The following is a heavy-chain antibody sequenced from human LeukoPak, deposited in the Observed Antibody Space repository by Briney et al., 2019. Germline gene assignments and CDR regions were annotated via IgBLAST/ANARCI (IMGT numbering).Heavy chain of an antibody. D-gene: IGHD6-6*01. Sequence: ASVKVSCKVSGYTLTELSMHWVRQAPGKGLEWMGGFDPEDGETIYAQKFQGRVTVTEDTSTDTAYMELSSLRSEDTAVYYCATDLFLSSWADYWGQGTLVTVSS. CDR3: ATDLFLSSWADY. V-gene: IGHV1-24*01. CDR1: GYTLTELS. J-gene: IGHJ4*02. CDR2: FDPEDGET.